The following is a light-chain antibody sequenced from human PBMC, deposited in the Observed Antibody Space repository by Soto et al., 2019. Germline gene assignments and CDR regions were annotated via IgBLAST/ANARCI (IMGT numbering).Light chain of an antibody. CDR2: AAS. Sequence: AIRMTQSPSSLSASTGDRATITCRASQGISSYFAWYQQKPGKAPKLLIYAASTLQRGVPSRCSGSGSGTDFTLTISCLQSEDFATYYCQQYYSYPITFGQGTRLEIK. J-gene: IGKJ5*01. CDR1: QGISSY. V-gene: IGKV1-8*01. CDR3: QQYYSYPIT.